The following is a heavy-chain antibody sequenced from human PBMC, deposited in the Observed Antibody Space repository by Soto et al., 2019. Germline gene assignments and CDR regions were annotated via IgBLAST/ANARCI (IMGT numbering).Heavy chain of an antibody. CDR2: IWYDGSNK. V-gene: IGHV3-33*01. CDR3: ARAGVYYGSGKNRVTDY. J-gene: IGHJ4*02. CDR1: GFTFSSYG. Sequence: GGSLRLSCAASGFTFSSYGMHWVRQAPGKGLEWVAVIWYDGSNKYYADSVKGRFTISRDNSKNTLYLQMNSLRAEDTAVYYCARAGVYYGSGKNRVTDYWGQGTLVTVSS. D-gene: IGHD3-10*01.